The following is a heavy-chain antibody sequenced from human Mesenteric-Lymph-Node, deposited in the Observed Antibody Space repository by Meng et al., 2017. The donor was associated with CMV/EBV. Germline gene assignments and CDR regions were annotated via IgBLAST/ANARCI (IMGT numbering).Heavy chain of an antibody. D-gene: IGHD1-26*01. CDR2: LVAMSQKA. V-gene: IGHV1-69*06. Sequence: SVKVSCKASGGTLGSFAINWVRQAPGQGLEWMGGLVAMSQKANYAQKFQGRLTITADTATRTAYMELTSLRSDDTAMYYCARGEQIGNFWGQGTLVTVSS. J-gene: IGHJ4*02. CDR1: GGTLGSFA. CDR3: ARGEQIGNF.